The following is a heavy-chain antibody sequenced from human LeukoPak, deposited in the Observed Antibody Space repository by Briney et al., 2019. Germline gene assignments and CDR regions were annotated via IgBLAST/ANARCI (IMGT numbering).Heavy chain of an antibody. D-gene: IGHD2-15*01. CDR3: AREPVAPRPIYYYGMDV. CDR2: ISNSSSYI. Sequence: GGSVRLSCAASGFTFSSYSMNWVRQAPGKGLEWVSSISNSSSYIYYADSVKGRFTISRDKAKNSLYLQMNSLRAEDTAVYYCAREPVAPRPIYYYGMDVGGEGTTVSVSS. V-gene: IGHV3-21*01. J-gene: IGHJ6*02. CDR1: GFTFSSYS.